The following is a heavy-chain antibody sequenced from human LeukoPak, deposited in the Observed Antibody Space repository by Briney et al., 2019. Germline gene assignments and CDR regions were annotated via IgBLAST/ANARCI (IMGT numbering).Heavy chain of an antibody. CDR3: AKDWISGNGVYDRLDF. V-gene: IGHV3-23*01. Sequence: GGSLRLSCAASGFTFSNFAMSWVRQAPGKGPEWVSTIGSGADLFYAASVKGRFTISRDDSRNIVYLQMDSLRAEDSAIYYCAKDWISGNGVYDRLDFGGQGTQVTVSS. CDR1: GFTFSNFA. CDR2: IGSGADL. J-gene: IGHJ4*02. D-gene: IGHD3-3*01.